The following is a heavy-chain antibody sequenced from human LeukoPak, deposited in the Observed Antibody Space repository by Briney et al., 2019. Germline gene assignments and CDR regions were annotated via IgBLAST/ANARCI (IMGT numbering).Heavy chain of an antibody. D-gene: IGHD3-10*01. CDR3: ARGYHRYYYGSGRWYNWFDP. CDR1: GYTFTDYY. J-gene: IGHJ5*02. CDR2: INPNSGGT. Sequence: ASVKVSCKAPGYTFTDYYIHWVRQAPGLGLEWMGWINPNSGGTNYAQKFQGRVTMTRNTSITTAYMELSSLTSEDTDVYYCARGYHRYYYGSGRWYNWFDPWGQGTLVTVSS. V-gene: IGHV1-2*02.